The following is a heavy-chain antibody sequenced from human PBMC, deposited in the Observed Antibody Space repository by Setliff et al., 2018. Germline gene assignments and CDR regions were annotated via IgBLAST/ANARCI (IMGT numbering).Heavy chain of an antibody. CDR1: AFTFKNYW. CDR3: ARDRISRYYDSGAHAFDI. D-gene: IGHD3-22*01. Sequence: GSLRLSCAASAFTFKNYWMSWVRQAPGKGLEWVANIKGDGTEKFYLASVKGRFTISRDNARNSLYLQMNSLRAEDTAVYYCARDRISRYYDSGAHAFDIWGQGTMVTVSS. J-gene: IGHJ3*02. V-gene: IGHV3-7*03. CDR2: IKGDGTEK.